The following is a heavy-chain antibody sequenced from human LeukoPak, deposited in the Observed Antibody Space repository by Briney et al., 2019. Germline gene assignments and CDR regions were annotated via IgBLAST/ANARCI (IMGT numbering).Heavy chain of an antibody. J-gene: IGHJ4*02. D-gene: IGHD3-16*02. CDR2: IRYDGSNK. CDR1: GFTFSSYG. CDR3: ATPHSYLGELSFDRDY. V-gene: IGHV3-30*02. Sequence: GGSLRLSCAASGFTFSSYGMHWVRQAPGKGLEWVAFIRYDGSNKYYADSVKGRFTISRDNSKNTLYLQMNSLRAEDTAVNYCATPHSYLGELSFDRDYWGQGTLVTVSS.